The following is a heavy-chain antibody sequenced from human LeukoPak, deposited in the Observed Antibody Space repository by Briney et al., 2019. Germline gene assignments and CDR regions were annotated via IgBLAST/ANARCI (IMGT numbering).Heavy chain of an antibody. CDR3: AKEGSNGDFDY. Sequence: GGSLRPSFAASGFTSRSSAMHWVRQAPGKGLEWVAFISNGGTNKYLADAVKGRFSLSRDNSKNTLYLQMDSLIPEDPAVYDCAKEGSNGDFDYWGQGTLVTVSS. D-gene: IGHD6-25*01. CDR2: ISNGGTNK. CDR1: GFTSRSSA. J-gene: IGHJ4*02. V-gene: IGHV3-30-3*01.